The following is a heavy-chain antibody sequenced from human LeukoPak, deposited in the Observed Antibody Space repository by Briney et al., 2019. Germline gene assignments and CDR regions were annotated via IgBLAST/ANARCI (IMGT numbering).Heavy chain of an antibody. Sequence: GGSLRLSCAASGFTFSTYWMTWVRQAPGKGLEWVANIKEDGGEKYYVDSVKGRFTISRDNAKNSLYLQMNSLRAEDTAVYYCARDISPGAKDTWYDALDIWGQGTTVTVSS. V-gene: IGHV3-7*03. J-gene: IGHJ3*02. CDR3: ARDISPGAKDTWYDALDI. CDR2: IKEDGGEK. D-gene: IGHD5-18*01. CDR1: GFTFSTYW.